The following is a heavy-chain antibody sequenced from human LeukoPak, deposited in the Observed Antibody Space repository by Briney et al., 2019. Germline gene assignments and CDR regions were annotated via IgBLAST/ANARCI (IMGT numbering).Heavy chain of an antibody. J-gene: IGHJ4*02. CDR2: INHSGST. CDR3: ASRYSSGWYETDY. CDR1: GGSFSGYY. D-gene: IGHD6-19*01. V-gene: IGHV4-34*01. Sequence: PSETLSLTCAVYGGSFSGYYWSWIRQPPGKGLEWIGEINHSGSTNYNPSLKSRVTISVDTSKNQSSLKLSSVTAADTAVYYCASRYSSGWYETDYWGQGTLVTVSS.